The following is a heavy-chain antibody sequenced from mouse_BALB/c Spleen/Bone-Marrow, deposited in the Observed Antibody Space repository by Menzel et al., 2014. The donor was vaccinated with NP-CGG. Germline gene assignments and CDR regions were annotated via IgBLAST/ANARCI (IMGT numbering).Heavy chain of an antibody. CDR3: AVTTVVARYAMDY. J-gene: IGHJ4*01. CDR1: GYSITSGYS. CDR2: IHYSGST. D-gene: IGHD1-1*01. V-gene: IGHV3-1*02. Sequence: EVKLVESGPDLVKPSQSLPLTCTVTGYSITSGYSWHWIRQFPGNKLEWMGYIHYSGSTNYNPSLKSRISITRDTSKNQFFLQLNSVTTEDTATYYCAVTTVVARYAMDYWGQGTSVTVSS.